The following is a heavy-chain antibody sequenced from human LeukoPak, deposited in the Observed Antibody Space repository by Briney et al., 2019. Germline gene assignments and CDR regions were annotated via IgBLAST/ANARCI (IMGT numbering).Heavy chain of an antibody. CDR1: GYTFTSYG. CDR2: IGAYNGNT. Sequence: ASLKVSCKASGYTFTSYGISWVRQAPGQGLEWMGWIGAYNGNTNYAQKLQGRVTMTTDTSTSTAYMELRSLRSDDTAVYYCARDDPVLLWFGELGVYGMDVWGKGTTVTVSS. V-gene: IGHV1-18*04. D-gene: IGHD3-10*01. J-gene: IGHJ6*04. CDR3: ARDDPVLLWFGELGVYGMDV.